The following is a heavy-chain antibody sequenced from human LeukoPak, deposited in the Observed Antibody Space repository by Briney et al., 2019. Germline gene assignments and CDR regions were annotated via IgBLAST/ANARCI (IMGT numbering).Heavy chain of an antibody. J-gene: IGHJ4*02. D-gene: IGHD6-13*01. V-gene: IGHV1-18*01. CDR2: INPYRGNT. Sequence: ASVKVSCKASGYKFTNYAISWVRQAPGQGLEWMGWINPYRGNTNYAQKFQGRVTLSTHTSANTAYMELRRLTSYDTAVHYCPKDLAGAASNFWGQGTLVTVSS. CDR1: GYKFTNYA. CDR3: PKDLAGAASNF.